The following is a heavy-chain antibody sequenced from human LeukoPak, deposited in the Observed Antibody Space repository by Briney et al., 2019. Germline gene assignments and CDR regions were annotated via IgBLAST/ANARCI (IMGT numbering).Heavy chain of an antibody. D-gene: IGHD6-19*01. V-gene: IGHV4-34*01. J-gene: IGHJ4*02. CDR1: GGSFRGVY. CDR3: ARTLAFSGWSPWVY. CDR2: INHSGST. Sequence: SETLSLTGDVYGGSFRGVYCSWIRNPPGKGLEWIGEINHSGSTNYNPSLKSRVTISVDTSKNQFSLKLSSVTAADTAVYYCARTLAFSGWSPWVYWGQGTLVTVSS.